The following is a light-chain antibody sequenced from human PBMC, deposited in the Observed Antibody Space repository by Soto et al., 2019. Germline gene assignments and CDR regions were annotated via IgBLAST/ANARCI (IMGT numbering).Light chain of an antibody. Sequence: QSVLTQPPSASGTPGQRVTISCSGSSSNIGSNSVNWYQQLPGTAPKLLIYNNNHRPSGVPDRFSGSKSGTSASLAISGLQSEDYTDYHSAAWNASLNAPVFGGGTQLTVL. CDR2: NNN. CDR1: SSNIGSNS. CDR3: AAWNASLNAPV. V-gene: IGLV1-44*01. J-gene: IGLJ3*02.